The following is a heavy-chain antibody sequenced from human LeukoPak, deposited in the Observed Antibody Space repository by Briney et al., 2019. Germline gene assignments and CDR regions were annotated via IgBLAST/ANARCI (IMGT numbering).Heavy chain of an antibody. J-gene: IGHJ4*02. CDR3: ARGHYDILTGNYKWTPDY. Sequence: GGSLRLSCAASGLTFNTYKMNWVRQAPGRGLEWVSSIHSGGSDIYYADSVKGRFTVSRDNAKNSLFLQMNSLRAEDTALYYCARGHYDILTGNYKWTPDYWGQGTLSPSPQ. CDR1: GLTFNTYK. D-gene: IGHD3-9*01. V-gene: IGHV3-21*06. CDR2: IHSGGSDI.